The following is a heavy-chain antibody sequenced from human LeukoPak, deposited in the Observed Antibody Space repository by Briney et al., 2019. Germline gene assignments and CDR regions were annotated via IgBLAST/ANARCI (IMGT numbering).Heavy chain of an antibody. J-gene: IGHJ4*02. CDR2: IYSGGST. V-gene: IGHV3-66*01. CDR1: GFTVSSNY. CDR3: ARLLWFGDHYFDY. D-gene: IGHD3-10*01. Sequence: GGSLRLSCAASGFTVSSNYMSWARQAPGKGLEWVSVIYSGGSTYYADSVKGRFTISRDNSKNTLYLQMNSLRAEDTAVYYCARLLWFGDHYFDYWGQGTLVTVSS.